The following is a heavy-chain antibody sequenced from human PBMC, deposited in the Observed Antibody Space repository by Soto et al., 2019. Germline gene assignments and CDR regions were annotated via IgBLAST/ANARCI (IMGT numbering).Heavy chain of an antibody. CDR3: ARDRSLDLWSGSWFDP. CDR1: GGFVSSSSYS. Sequence: PSETLSLTCSVSGGFVSSSSYSWGWIRQSPGKGLEWIGYIFYTGSTYYNPSLRSRATISADTSNNQFSLRLTSVTAADTAVYYCARDRSLDLWSGSWFDPWGQGTLVTVSS. V-gene: IGHV4-39*07. D-gene: IGHD3-3*01. J-gene: IGHJ5*02. CDR2: IFYTGST.